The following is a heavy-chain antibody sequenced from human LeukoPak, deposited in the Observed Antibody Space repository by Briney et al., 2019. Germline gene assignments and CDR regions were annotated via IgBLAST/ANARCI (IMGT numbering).Heavy chain of an antibody. D-gene: IGHD2-2*03. CDR2: ISPNTGVT. CDR1: GYTFTDFY. Sequence: ASVKVSRKASGYTFTDFYIHWVRQAPGHGLEWMGWISPNTGVTNYAQRFQGRVTMTRDTSITTTYLELRGLTSDDTAVYYCARHGYCGNPRCYPDYYYIDVWGKGTKVTVSS. CDR3: ARHGYCGNPRCYPDYYYIDV. V-gene: IGHV1-2*02. J-gene: IGHJ6*03.